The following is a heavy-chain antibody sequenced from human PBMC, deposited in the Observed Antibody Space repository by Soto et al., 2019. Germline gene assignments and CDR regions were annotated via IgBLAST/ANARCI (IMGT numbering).Heavy chain of an antibody. CDR2: ISSRSNYI. J-gene: IGHJ6*02. CDR3: VRAPGVVEPPYWMDV. Sequence: GGSLRLSCTASGFSFSDYSINWVRQAPGKGLEWVSSISSRSNYIFYSDSVKGRFTISRDNAQNSVYLQLNSLRVEATAVYSFVRAPGVVEPPYWMDVWDQGTTVAVSS. V-gene: IGHV3-21*01. D-gene: IGHD2-15*01. CDR1: GFSFSDYS.